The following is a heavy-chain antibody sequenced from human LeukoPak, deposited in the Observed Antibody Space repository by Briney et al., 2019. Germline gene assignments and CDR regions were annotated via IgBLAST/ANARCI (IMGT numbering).Heavy chain of an antibody. D-gene: IGHD3-10*01. V-gene: IGHV1-8*01. CDR3: TGNYYGSGSYADFDY. CDR1: GYTFISYD. J-gene: IGHJ4*02. Sequence: ASVKVSCKASGYTFISYDINWVRQATGQGLEWMGWMNPNSGNTAYAQKFQGRVTMTRNTSISTAYMELSSLRSEDTAVYYCTGNYYGSGSYADFDYWGQGTLVTVSS. CDR2: MNPNSGNT.